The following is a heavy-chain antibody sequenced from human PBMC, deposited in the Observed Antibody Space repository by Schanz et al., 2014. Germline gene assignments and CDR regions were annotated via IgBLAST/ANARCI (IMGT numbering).Heavy chain of an antibody. CDR1: GFTFSDYY. J-gene: IGHJ4*02. CDR3: AKDLNSGWSGFDY. CDR2: ISGSSIHK. V-gene: IGHV3-11*06. Sequence: QVQLVESGGGLVKPGGSLRLSCAASGFTFSDYYMSWIRQAPGKGLEWVSHISGSSIHKNYADSVKGRFTISRDNAKNSLFLQMNSLRAEDTAVYYCAKDLNSGWSGFDYWGQGTLVTVAA. D-gene: IGHD6-19*01.